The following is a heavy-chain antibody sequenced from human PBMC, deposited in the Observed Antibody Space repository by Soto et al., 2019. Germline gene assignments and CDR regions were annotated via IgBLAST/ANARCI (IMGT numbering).Heavy chain of an antibody. V-gene: IGHV3-30*18. Sequence: GGSLRLSCAASGFTFSSYGMHWVRQAPGKGLEWVAVISYDGSNKYYADSVKGRFTISRDNSKNTLYLQMNSLRAEDTAVYYCAKARRGYSGYDPAGHYYYGMDVWGQGTTVTVSS. CDR3: AKARRGYSGYDPAGHYYYGMDV. J-gene: IGHJ6*02. CDR2: ISYDGSNK. CDR1: GFTFSSYG. D-gene: IGHD5-12*01.